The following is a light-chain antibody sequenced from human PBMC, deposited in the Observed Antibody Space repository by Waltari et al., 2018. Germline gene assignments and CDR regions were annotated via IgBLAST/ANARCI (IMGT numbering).Light chain of an antibody. Sequence: DIQMTQSPSSLPASVGDRVTITCRATESISNYLNWYQQKPGKAPKLLIYAASSLQSGVPSRFSGSGSGTDFTLTISRLQPEDFATYYCQQSNSNPLTFGGGTKVEMK. CDR1: ESISNY. J-gene: IGKJ4*01. CDR3: QQSNSNPLT. CDR2: AAS. V-gene: IGKV1-39*01.